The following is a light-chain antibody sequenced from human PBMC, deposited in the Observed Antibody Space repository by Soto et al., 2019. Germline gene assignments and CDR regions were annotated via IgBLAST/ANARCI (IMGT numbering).Light chain of an antibody. CDR3: QQYNNWPWT. J-gene: IGKJ1*01. V-gene: IGKV3-15*01. CDR2: GAS. Sequence: EKVMRQSPATLSVSPGGRATLSCRASQSISDTLAWYQQKPGQAPRLLIHGASTRATGFPARFSGSGSGTDFTLTISSLQSEDFAVYYCQQYNNWPWTFGQGTKVDIK. CDR1: QSISDT.